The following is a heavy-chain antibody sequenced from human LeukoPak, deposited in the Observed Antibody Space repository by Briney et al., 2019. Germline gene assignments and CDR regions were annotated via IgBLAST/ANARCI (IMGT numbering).Heavy chain of an antibody. J-gene: IGHJ4*02. CDR1: GGSFSGYY. Sequence: SETLSLTCAVYGGSFSGYYWSWIRQPPGKGLEWIGEINHSGSTNYNPSLKSRVTISVDTSKNQFSLKLSSVTAADTAVYYCARETHCSSTSCYNFDYWGQGTLVTVSS. CDR3: ARETHCSSTSCYNFDY. CDR2: INHSGST. D-gene: IGHD2-2*02. V-gene: IGHV4-34*01.